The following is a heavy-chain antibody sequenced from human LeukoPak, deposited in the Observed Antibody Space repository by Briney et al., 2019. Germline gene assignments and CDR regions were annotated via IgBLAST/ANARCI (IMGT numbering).Heavy chain of an antibody. D-gene: IGHD2-15*01. V-gene: IGHV3-23*01. CDR1: GFTFSNYW. CDR3: AKCKGGSCYDVMDV. Sequence: QPGGSLRLSCAASGFTFSNYWMTWVRQAPGKGLEWVSVICGTGGSTYYADSVKGRFTISRDNSKNTLYLQMNSLRAEDTAVYYCAKCKGGSCYDVMDVWGQGTTVTVSS. CDR2: ICGTGGST. J-gene: IGHJ6*02.